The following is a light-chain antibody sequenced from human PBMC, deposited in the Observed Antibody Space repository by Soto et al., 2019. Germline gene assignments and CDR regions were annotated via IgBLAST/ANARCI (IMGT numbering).Light chain of an antibody. J-gene: IGKJ4*01. CDR2: DAS. Sequence: DIQLTQSPSFLSASIGDRVTITCRASQGITSYLAWYQQRPGKAPKLLIYDASTLQSGVPSRFSGSGSGTEFTLTISSLQPEDFATYYCQQINTFPVTLGGGTKVDIK. CDR3: QQINTFPVT. CDR1: QGITSY. V-gene: IGKV1-9*01.